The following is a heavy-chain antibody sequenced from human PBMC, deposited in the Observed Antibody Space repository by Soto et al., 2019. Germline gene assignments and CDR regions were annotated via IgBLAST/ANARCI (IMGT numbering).Heavy chain of an antibody. V-gene: IGHV4-34*01. CDR3: ARGRIVDFGSCYYRHTYYFDY. Sequence: SETLSLTCAVYGGSFSGYYWSWIRQPPGKGLEWIGEINHSGSTNYNPSLKSRVTISVDTSKNQFSLKLSSVTAADTAVYYCARGRIVDFGSCYYRHTYYFDYWGQGTLVTVSS. J-gene: IGHJ4*02. CDR2: INHSGST. D-gene: IGHD3-3*01. CDR1: GGSFSGYY.